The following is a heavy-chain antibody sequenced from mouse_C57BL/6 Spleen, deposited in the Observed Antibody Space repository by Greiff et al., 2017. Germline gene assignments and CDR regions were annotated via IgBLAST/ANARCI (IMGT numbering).Heavy chain of an antibody. CDR1: GYTFTSYW. Sequence: QVQLQQPGAELVKPGASVKLSCTASGYTFTSYWMHWVKQRPGQGLEWVGMIHPNSGSTNYNEQFKSKATLTVDKSSSTAYMQLSSLTSEDSAVYYCARGRYDGCIFDYWGQGTTLTVSS. CDR3: ARGRYDGCIFDY. V-gene: IGHV1-64*01. CDR2: IHPNSGST. D-gene: IGHD2-3*01. J-gene: IGHJ2*01.